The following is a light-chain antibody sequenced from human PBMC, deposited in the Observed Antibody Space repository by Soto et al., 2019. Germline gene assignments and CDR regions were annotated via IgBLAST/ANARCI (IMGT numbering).Light chain of an antibody. CDR1: SAYSSYA. CDR3: QTWVTGMV. J-gene: IGLJ3*02. V-gene: IGLV4-69*02. Sequence: QPVLTQSPSASASLGASVNLTCTLTSAYSSYAIAWHQQQPEKGPRYLMKLNSDGSHTKGDGIPDRFSGSSSGAERYLTISSLHSEDEADYYCQTWVTGMVFGGGTKVTVL. CDR2: LNSDGSH.